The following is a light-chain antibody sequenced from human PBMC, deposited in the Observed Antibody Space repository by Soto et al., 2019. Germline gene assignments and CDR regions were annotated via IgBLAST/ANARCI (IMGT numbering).Light chain of an antibody. CDR3: QAYDYSLTASV. Sequence: QSVLKPPPSVSGAPGQRVTLSCTGNTSNLGAGYDVHWYQQLPGAAPKLVIFGNRNRPSGVPERFSGSKSGTSASLAITGLQAEDEADYYCQAYDYSLTASVFGGGTKLTVL. CDR1: TSNLGAGYD. J-gene: IGLJ3*02. V-gene: IGLV1-40*01. CDR2: GNR.